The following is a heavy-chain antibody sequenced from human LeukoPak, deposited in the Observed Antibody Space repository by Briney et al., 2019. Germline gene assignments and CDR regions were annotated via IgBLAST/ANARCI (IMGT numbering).Heavy chain of an antibody. D-gene: IGHD6-19*01. Sequence: ATVKVSCKASGYTFTSYGISWVRQAPGQGLEWMGWISAYNGNTNYAQKLQGRVTITADKSTSTAYMELSSLRSEDTAVYYCARAHSSGWLRSYFDYWGQGTLVTVSS. CDR3: ARAHSSGWLRSYFDY. CDR2: ISAYNGNT. CDR1: GYTFTSYG. J-gene: IGHJ4*02. V-gene: IGHV1-18*01.